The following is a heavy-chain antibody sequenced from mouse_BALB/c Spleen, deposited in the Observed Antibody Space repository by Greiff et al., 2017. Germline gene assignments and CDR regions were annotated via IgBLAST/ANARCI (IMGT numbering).Heavy chain of an antibody. CDR3: TRYYYGSEDGFAY. J-gene: IGHJ3*01. V-gene: IGHV1S81*02. D-gene: IGHD1-1*01. CDR1: GYTFTSYY. Sequence: VQLQQSWAELVKPGASVKLSCKASGYTFTSYYMYWVKQKPGQGLEWIGEINPSNGGTNLNEKFKSKATLTVNKSSSTAYMQLSSLKSEDSAVYYCTRYYYGSEDGFAYWGQETVVTVST. CDR2: INPSNGGT.